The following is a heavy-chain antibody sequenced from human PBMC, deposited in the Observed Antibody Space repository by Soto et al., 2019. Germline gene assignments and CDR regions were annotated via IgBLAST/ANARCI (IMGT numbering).Heavy chain of an antibody. J-gene: IGHJ4*02. CDR2: IIPIFGTA. Sequence: QVQLGQSGAEVKKPGSSVKVSCKASGVTFSSYAISWVRQAPGQGLEWMGGIIPIFGTANYAQKFQARVTITAAESKSTGYMELSSLSSEDTAVYYCASGEAAGIFDYWGQGTLVTVSS. V-gene: IGHV1-69*12. CDR1: GVTFSSYA. CDR3: ASGEAAGIFDY. D-gene: IGHD6-13*01.